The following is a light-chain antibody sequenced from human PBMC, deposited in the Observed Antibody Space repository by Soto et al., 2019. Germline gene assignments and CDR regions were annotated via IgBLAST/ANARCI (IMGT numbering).Light chain of an antibody. CDR1: SSDVGGYNF. Sequence: QSVLTQPASVSGSPGQSITISCTGTSSDVGGYNFVSWYQHHPGKAPKLMIYEVSNRPSGVSTRFSGSKSGNTDSLTISGLQAEDEADYYCTSYTSSSTLRVFGGGTKLTVL. J-gene: IGLJ3*02. CDR3: TSYTSSSTLRV. V-gene: IGLV2-14*01. CDR2: EVS.